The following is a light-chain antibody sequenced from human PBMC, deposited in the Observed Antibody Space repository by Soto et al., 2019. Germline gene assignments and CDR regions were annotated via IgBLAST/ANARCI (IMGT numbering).Light chain of an antibody. J-gene: IGLJ2*01. Sequence: QSALTQPPSASGSPGQSVTISCTGTNSDVGGHNYVSWYQQHPGKAPKFMIYEDTKRPSGVPDRFSGSGSGNTASLTVSGLQAEDEADYYCSSYAGSNIVVFGGGTKLTVL. CDR1: NSDVGGHNY. V-gene: IGLV2-8*01. CDR2: EDT. CDR3: SSYAGSNIVV.